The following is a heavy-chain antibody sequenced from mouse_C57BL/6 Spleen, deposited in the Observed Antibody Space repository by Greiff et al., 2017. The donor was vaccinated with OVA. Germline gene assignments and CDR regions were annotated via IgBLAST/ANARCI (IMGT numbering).Heavy chain of an antibody. CDR1: GYTFTSYW. CDR3: ARWRSIYYGNYDYFDY. V-gene: IGHV1-53*01. CDR2: INPSNGGT. D-gene: IGHD2-1*01. Sequence: QVQLQQPGTELVKPGASVKLSCKASGYTFTSYWMHWVKQRPGQGLEWIGNINPSNGGTNYNEKFKSKATLTVDKSSSTAYMQLSSLTSEDSAVYYCARWRSIYYGNYDYFDYWGQGTTLTVSS. J-gene: IGHJ2*01.